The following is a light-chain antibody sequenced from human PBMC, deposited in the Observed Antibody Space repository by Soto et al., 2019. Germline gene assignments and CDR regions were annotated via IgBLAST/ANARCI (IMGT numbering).Light chain of an antibody. V-gene: IGLV2-8*01. J-gene: IGLJ2*01. Sequence: QPVLTQPPSAFGSPGQSVTISCTGTSSDVGAYNYVSWYQQHPGKAPKLMIYEVSKRPSGVPDRFSGSKSGNTASLTVSGLQAEDEADYYCSSYAGSNTYVVFGGGTKLTVL. CDR3: SSYAGSNTYVV. CDR1: SSDVGAYNY. CDR2: EVS.